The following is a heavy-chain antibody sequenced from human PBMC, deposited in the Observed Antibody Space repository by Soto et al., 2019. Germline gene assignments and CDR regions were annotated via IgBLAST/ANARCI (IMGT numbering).Heavy chain of an antibody. CDR1: GGSISSGDYY. V-gene: IGHV4-30-4*01. CDR3: ARDHYVYDILTGYGYYYGMDV. J-gene: IGHJ6*02. CDR2: IYFIGST. Sequence: SETLSLTCTVSGGSISSGDYYWSWIRQPPGKGMEWFWYIYFIGSTYYNPSLMSRVTISVDTSKNQFSLKLSSVTAAYTAVYYCARDHYVYDILTGYGYYYGMDVWGQGTTVTVSS. D-gene: IGHD3-9*01.